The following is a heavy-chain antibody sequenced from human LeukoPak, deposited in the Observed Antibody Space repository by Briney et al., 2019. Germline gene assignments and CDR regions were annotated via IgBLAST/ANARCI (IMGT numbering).Heavy chain of an antibody. J-gene: IGHJ4*02. Sequence: SETLSLTCTVSGGSISSYYWSWIRQSPGKGLEWIGYIYYSGNTDYNPSLRNRVTISVDTSNNQFSLNLISMTAADTAVYYCARKSSTTWSFDYWGQGALVTVSS. CDR2: IYYSGNT. V-gene: IGHV4-59*08. CDR3: ARKSSTTWSFDY. D-gene: IGHD6-13*01. CDR1: GGSISSYY.